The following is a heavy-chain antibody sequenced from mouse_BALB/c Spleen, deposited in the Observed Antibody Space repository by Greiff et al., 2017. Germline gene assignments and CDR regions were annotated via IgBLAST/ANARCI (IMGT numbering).Heavy chain of an antibody. CDR2: IDPENGNT. CDR1: GFNIKDYY. CDR3: ARRGIRYYAMDY. J-gene: IGHJ4*01. D-gene: IGHD2-4*01. V-gene: IGHV14-1*02. Sequence: EVKLQESGAELVRPGALVKLSCKASGFNIKDYYMHWVKQRPEQGLEWIGWIDPENGNTIYDPKFQGKASITADTSSNTAYLQLSSLTSEDTAVYYCARRGIRYYAMDYWGQGTSVTVSS.